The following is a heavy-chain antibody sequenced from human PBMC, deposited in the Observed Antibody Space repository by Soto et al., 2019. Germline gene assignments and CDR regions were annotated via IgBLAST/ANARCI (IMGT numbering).Heavy chain of an antibody. J-gene: IGHJ6*02. CDR2: ISAYNGNT. CDR1: GYTFTSYG. CDR3: ARDSYFGYSSSKKLGGTYGMDV. V-gene: IGHV1-18*01. Sequence: ASVKVSCKASGYTFTSYGISWVRQAPGQGLEWMGWISAYNGNTNYAQKLQGRVTMTTDTSTSTAYMELRSLRSDDTAVYYCARDSYFGYSSSKKLGGTYGMDVWGQGTTVTVSS. D-gene: IGHD6-13*01.